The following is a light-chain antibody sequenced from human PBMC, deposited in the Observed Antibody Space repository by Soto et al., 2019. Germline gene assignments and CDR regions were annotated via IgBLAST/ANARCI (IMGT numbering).Light chain of an antibody. V-gene: IGLV1-40*01. CDR1: SSNIGSGYD. J-gene: IGLJ1*01. CDR3: KSYDSRLSAYV. Sequence: QAGLTQPPSVSGAPGQRVTISFTGSSSNIGSGYDVHWYLQVPGTAPKLLVYTHNNRPSGVPDRFSGSTSGTSASLAITGLQSEDEADYYCKSYDSRLSAYVFGTGTKVTVL. CDR2: THN.